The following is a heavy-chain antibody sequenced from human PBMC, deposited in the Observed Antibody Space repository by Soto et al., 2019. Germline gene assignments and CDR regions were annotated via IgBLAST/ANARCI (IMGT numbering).Heavy chain of an antibody. V-gene: IGHV1-69*13. CDR2: IIPIFGTA. D-gene: IGHD6-13*01. CDR1: GGTFSSYA. CDR3: ARDLAAGNCDY. Sequence: SVKVSCKASGGTFSSYAISWVRQAPGQGLEWMGGIIPIFGTANYAQKFQGRVTITADESTSTAYMELRSLRSDVTAVYYRARDLAAGNCDYWGQGSLVTVSS. J-gene: IGHJ4*02.